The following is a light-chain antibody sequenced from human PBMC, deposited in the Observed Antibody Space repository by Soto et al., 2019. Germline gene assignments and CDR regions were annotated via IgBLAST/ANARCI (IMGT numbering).Light chain of an antibody. J-gene: IGKJ1*01. V-gene: IGKV1-5*03. CDR1: QSVNTW. CDR3: QQYDSSFRT. CDR2: RAS. Sequence: DIQMTQSPSTLSASVGDRVTITCRASQSVNTWLAWYQQKPGKAPKLLIYRASNLESGVPLRFSGSGSGTEFTLTINSLQPDDFATYYCQQYDSSFRTFGQGTKVDI.